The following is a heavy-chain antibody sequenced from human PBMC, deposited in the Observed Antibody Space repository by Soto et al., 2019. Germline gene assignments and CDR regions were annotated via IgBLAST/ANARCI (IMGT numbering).Heavy chain of an antibody. V-gene: IGHV4-39*01. CDR3: ASQKFDVPYFLDY. Sequence: SDTLSNTCTVSGRSPNHNYYYWRWVRQPPGKGLEWIASISRSGTTYYNPSLKSRVTKSIDTSRNQFSLTLTSVTAADTAVYYCASQKFDVPYFLDYWSQGPMVADS. CDR2: ISRSGTT. D-gene: IGHD1-26*01. J-gene: IGHJ4*02. CDR1: GRSPNHNYYY.